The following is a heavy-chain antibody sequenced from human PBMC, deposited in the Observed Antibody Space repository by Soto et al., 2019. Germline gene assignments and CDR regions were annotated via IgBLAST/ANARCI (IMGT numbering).Heavy chain of an antibody. V-gene: IGHV3-11*06. CDR2: ISSSAYT. D-gene: IGHD3-22*01. CDR1: GFPFSDYY. CDR3: ARNFDSGGYYSDY. J-gene: IGHJ4*02. Sequence: LRLSCAASGFPFSDYYMSWIRQAPGEGLEWISYISSSAYTIYADSAKGRFTISRDNAKNSLFLQMTSLRVEDTAVYYCARNFDSGGYYSDYWGQGTLVTVSS.